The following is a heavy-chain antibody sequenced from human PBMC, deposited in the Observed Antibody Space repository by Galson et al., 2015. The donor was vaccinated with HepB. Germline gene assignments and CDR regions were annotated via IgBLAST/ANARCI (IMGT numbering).Heavy chain of an antibody. V-gene: IGHV3-30*04. CDR2: ISYDATKK. Sequence: SLRLSCAASGFTFSNYAMHWVRQTPGKGLEWVAVISYDATKKFYIDAVKGRFSISRDNSKGTVYLQMSSLHQGPIGLPPGTLLQEHLWG. CDR1: GFTFSNYA. CDR3: TLLQEHL. J-gene: IGHJ6*01.